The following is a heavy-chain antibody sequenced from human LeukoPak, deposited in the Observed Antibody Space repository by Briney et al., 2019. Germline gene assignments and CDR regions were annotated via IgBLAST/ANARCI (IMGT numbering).Heavy chain of an antibody. V-gene: IGHV4-39*01. D-gene: IGHD6-19*01. Sequence: PSETLSLTCTVSGGSISSSSYYWGWIRQPPGKGLEWIGSIYYSGSTYYNPSLKSRVTISVDTSKNQFSLELSSVTAADTAVYYCARFLRVAVAVGMDVWGKGTTVTISS. J-gene: IGHJ6*04. CDR2: IYYSGST. CDR1: GGSISSSSYY. CDR3: ARFLRVAVAVGMDV.